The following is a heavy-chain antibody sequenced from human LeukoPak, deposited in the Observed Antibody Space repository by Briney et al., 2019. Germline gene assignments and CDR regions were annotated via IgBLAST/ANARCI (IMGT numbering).Heavy chain of an antibody. CDR3: ARQYCSSTSCNGAFDI. J-gene: IGHJ3*02. CDR1: GFTFSSYA. D-gene: IGHD2-2*01. V-gene: IGHV3-23*01. CDR2: ISVSGGNT. Sequence: GGSLRLSCAASGFTFSSYAMSWVRQAPGKGLEWVSTISVSGGNTYYADSVKGRFTISRDNSKNTLYFQMNSLRAEDTAVYYCARQYCSSTSCNGAFDIWGQGTMVTVSS.